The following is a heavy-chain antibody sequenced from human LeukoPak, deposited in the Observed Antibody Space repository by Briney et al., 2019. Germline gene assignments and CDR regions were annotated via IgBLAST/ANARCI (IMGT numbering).Heavy chain of an antibody. J-gene: IGHJ4*02. Sequence: KPSETLSLTCTVSGGSISSSSYYWGWIRQPPGKGLEWIGYIYYSGSTNYNPSLKSRVTISVDTSRNQFSLKVSSVTAADTAVYYCARVGAGSFDYWGQGTLVTVSS. CDR3: ARVGAGSFDY. CDR1: GGSISSSSYY. V-gene: IGHV4-61*05. CDR2: IYYSGST. D-gene: IGHD1-26*01.